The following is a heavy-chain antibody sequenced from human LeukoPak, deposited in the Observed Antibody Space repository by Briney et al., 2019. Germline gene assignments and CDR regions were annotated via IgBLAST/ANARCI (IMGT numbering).Heavy chain of an antibody. D-gene: IGHD4-17*01. Sequence: GGSLRLSCAASGFTVSSNYMSWVRQAPGKGLEWVSVIYSGGSTYYADSVKGRFTISRDNSKNTLYLQMNSLRAEDTAVYYCAKAMTTDSYYYYYYYMDVWGKGTTVTVSS. CDR2: IYSGGST. CDR1: GFTVSSNY. J-gene: IGHJ6*03. V-gene: IGHV3-66*01. CDR3: AKAMTTDSYYYYYYYMDV.